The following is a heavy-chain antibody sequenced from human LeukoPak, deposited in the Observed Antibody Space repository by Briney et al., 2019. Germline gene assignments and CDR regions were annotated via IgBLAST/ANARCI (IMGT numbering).Heavy chain of an antibody. Sequence: PGGSLRLSCAASGFIFSSYAMSWVRQAPGKGLEWVSTISGSGGSTYYADSAKGRFTISRDNSKNTLYVQMNSLRVEDTAVYYCAKDYEWSLDYWGQGTLVTVSS. CDR3: AKDYEWSLDY. CDR2: ISGSGGST. J-gene: IGHJ4*02. CDR1: GFIFSSYA. V-gene: IGHV3-23*01. D-gene: IGHD3-3*01.